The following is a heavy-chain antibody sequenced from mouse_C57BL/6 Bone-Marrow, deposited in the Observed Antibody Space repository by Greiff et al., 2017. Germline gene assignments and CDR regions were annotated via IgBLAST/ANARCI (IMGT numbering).Heavy chain of an antibody. CDR3: ARESYNYVFAY. CDR1: GYTFTRYW. D-gene: IGHD1-1*01. CDR2: IHPYSGST. J-gene: IGHJ3*01. Sequence: QVQLQQPGAELVKPGASVKLSCKASGYTFTRYWMHWVKQRPGQGLEWIGMIHPYSGSTNYNEKFKSKATLTVDKSSSTAYMQLSSLTSEDSAVYYCARESYNYVFAYWGQGTVVTVSA. V-gene: IGHV1-64*01.